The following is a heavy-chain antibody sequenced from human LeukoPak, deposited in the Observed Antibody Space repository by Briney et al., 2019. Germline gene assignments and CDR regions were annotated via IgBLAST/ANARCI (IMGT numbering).Heavy chain of an antibody. J-gene: IGHJ4*02. D-gene: IGHD6-19*01. Sequence: GGSLRLSCAASGFTFSSYAMHWVRQAPGKGLEYVSAMSSNGGTTDYANSVKGRFTISRDNSKNTLYLQMDNLRAEDTAVYYCAKYQRQWLPKGGFDYWGQGTLVTVSS. V-gene: IGHV3-64*01. CDR1: GFTFSSYA. CDR3: AKYQRQWLPKGGFDY. CDR2: MSSNGGTT.